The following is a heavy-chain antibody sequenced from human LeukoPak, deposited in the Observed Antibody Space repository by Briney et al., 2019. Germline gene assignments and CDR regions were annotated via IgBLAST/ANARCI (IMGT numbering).Heavy chain of an antibody. CDR3: ARGAVAAATCFDP. D-gene: IGHD6-13*01. J-gene: IGHJ5*02. CDR2: IKPDGTTK. Sequence: GGSLRLSCAASGFPFSSYSMTWVRQAPGKGLEWVANIKPDGTTKFYVDSVKGRFTISRDNALNSLYLQMNSLRAEDTAIYYCARGAVAAATCFDPWGQGTLVTVSS. CDR1: GFPFSSYS. V-gene: IGHV3-7*03.